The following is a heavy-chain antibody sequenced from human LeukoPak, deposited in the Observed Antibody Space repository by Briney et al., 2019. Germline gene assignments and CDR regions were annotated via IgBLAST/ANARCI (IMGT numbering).Heavy chain of an antibody. Sequence: GASVKVSCKASGYTFTSYDFTWARQAPGQGLEWMGRISANNGNTKYAQKLQGRVTMTTDTSTSTAYMELRSLRSDDTAVYYCARLAETHHYDSSGFYRGDYYYYMDVWGKGTTVTVSS. CDR2: ISANNGNT. D-gene: IGHD3-22*01. J-gene: IGHJ6*03. CDR1: GYTFTSYD. V-gene: IGHV1-18*01. CDR3: ARLAETHHYDSSGFYRGDYYYYMDV.